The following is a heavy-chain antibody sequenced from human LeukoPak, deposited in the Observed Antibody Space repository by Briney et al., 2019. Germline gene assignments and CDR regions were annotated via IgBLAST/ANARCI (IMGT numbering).Heavy chain of an antibody. CDR1: GFTFSSYG. Sequence: GGSLRLSCAASGFTFSSYGMHWVRQAPGKGLEWVAVISYDGSNKYYADSVKGRFTISRDNARNSLYLQMNSLRAEDTALYYCARGFWSGYYTANYYFDYWGQGTLVTVSS. D-gene: IGHD3-3*01. CDR3: ARGFWSGYYTANYYFDY. J-gene: IGHJ4*02. V-gene: IGHV3-30*03. CDR2: ISYDGSNK.